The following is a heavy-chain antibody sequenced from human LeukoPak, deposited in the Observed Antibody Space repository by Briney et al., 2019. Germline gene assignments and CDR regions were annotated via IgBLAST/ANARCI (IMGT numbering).Heavy chain of an antibody. J-gene: IGHJ4*02. CDR1: GFTFSYYS. CDR3: ARDSNSYGSGATIDY. D-gene: IGHD3-10*01. V-gene: IGHV3-33*08. CDR2: IWYDGSNK. Sequence: GGSLRLSCAASGFTFSYYSMNWVRQAPGKGLEWLTDIWYDGSNKYYTDSVKGRFTISRDNSKNTLYLQMSSLRAEDTAVYYCARDSNSYGSGATIDYWGQGTLVTVSS.